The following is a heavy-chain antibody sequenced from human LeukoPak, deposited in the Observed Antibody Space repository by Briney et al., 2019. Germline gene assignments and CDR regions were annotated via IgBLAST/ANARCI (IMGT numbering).Heavy chain of an antibody. CDR2: ISYDGSNK. CDR3: AREPYSSGWYYYGMDV. J-gene: IGHJ6*02. CDR1: GFTFSSYA. V-gene: IGHV3-30*04. D-gene: IGHD6-19*01. Sequence: GGSLRLSCAASGFTFSSYAMHWVRQAPGKGLEWVAVISYDGSNKYYADSVKGRFTTSRDNSKNTLYLQMNSLRAEDTAVYYCAREPYSSGWYYYGMDVWGQGTTVTVSS.